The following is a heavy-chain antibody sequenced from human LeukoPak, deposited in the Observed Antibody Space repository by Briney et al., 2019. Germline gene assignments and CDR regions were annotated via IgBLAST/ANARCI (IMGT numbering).Heavy chain of an antibody. D-gene: IGHD3-22*01. CDR2: INPNSGGT. CDR1: GYTFTDYY. V-gene: IGHV1-2*02. J-gene: IGHJ4*02. CDR3: ARKYHYDSSGYYWAFEY. Sequence: ASVKGSCKASGYTFTDYYMHWVRQAPGQGLEWMGWINPNSGGTIYEQKFQGRVTMTRDTSISTAYMELSRLRSDDTAVYYCARKYHYDSSGYYWAFEYWGQGTLVTVSS.